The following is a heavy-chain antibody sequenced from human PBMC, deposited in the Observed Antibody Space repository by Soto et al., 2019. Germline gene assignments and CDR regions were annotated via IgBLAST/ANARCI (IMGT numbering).Heavy chain of an antibody. CDR3: AKEWYDRSSVNYYYYGMDV. CDR2: ISYDGSNK. D-gene: IGHD3-22*01. V-gene: IGHV3-30*18. J-gene: IGHJ6*02. CDR1: GFTFSSYG. Sequence: PGGSLRLSCAASGFTFSSYGMHWVRQAPGKGLEWVAVISYDGSNKYYADSVKGRFTISRDNSKNTLYLQMNSLRAEDTAVYYCAKEWYDRSSVNYYYYGMDVWGQGTTVTVSS.